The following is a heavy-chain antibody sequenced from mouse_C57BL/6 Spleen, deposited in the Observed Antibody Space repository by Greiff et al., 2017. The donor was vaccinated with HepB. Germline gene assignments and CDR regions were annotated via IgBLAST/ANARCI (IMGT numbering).Heavy chain of an antibody. CDR2: ISDGGSYT. J-gene: IGHJ3*01. CDR3: ARDLGGASWFAY. Sequence: EVKLVESGGGLVKPGGSLKLSCAASGFTFSSYAMSWVRQTPEKRLEWVATISDGGSYTYYPDNVKGRFTISRDNAKNNLYLQMSHLKSEDTAMYYCARDLGGASWFAYWGQGTLVTVSA. CDR1: GFTFSSYA. V-gene: IGHV5-4*01.